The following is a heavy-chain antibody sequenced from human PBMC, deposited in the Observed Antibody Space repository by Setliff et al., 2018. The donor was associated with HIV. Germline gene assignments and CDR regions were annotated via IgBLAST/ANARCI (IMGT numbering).Heavy chain of an antibody. CDR3: ARDQGFWSGFTYNYYMDV. CDR1: GYNFTSNG. V-gene: IGHV1-18*01. D-gene: IGHD3-3*01. Sequence: WASVKVSCKASGYNFTSNGIGWVRQAPGQGLEWMGRISASKGNTKYTQDFQGRVTMTTDTSTSTVYMELRSLRSDDTAVYYCARDQGFWSGFTYNYYMDVWGKGTTVTVSS. J-gene: IGHJ6*03. CDR2: ISASKGNT.